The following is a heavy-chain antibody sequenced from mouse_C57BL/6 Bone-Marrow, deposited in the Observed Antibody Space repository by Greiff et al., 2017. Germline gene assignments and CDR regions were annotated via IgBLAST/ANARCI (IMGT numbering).Heavy chain of an antibody. D-gene: IGHD1-1*01. V-gene: IGHV1-64*01. Sequence: QVQLQQPGAELVKPGASVKLSCKASGYTFTSYWMHWVKQRPGQGLEWIGMIHPNSGSTNYNEKFKSKATLTVDKSSSTAYMQLSSLTSEDSAVYYCARYHSCDSSPYAMDYWGQGTSVTVSS. CDR3: ARYHSCDSSPYAMDY. CDR2: IHPNSGST. CDR1: GYTFTSYW. J-gene: IGHJ4*01.